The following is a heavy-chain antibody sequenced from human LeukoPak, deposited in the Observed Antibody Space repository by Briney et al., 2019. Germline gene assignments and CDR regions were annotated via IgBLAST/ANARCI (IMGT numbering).Heavy chain of an antibody. D-gene: IGHD5-24*01. CDR1: GGTFSSYA. CDR2: IIPIFGTA. J-gene: IGHJ4*02. Sequence: SVKVSCKASGGTFSSYAISWVRQAPGQGLEWMGGIIPIFGTANYAQKFQGRVTITADESTSTAYMELSSLRSEDTAVYYCARGNQEMATPHWDYFDYWGQGTLVTVSS. CDR3: ARGNQEMATPHWDYFDY. V-gene: IGHV1-69*13.